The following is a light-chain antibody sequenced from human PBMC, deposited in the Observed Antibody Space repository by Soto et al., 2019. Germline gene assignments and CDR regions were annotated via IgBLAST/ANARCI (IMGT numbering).Light chain of an antibody. CDR3: HQYNSLPLT. Sequence: DIQMTQSPSSLSASVGDRVTITCRASQSISSWLAWYHQKPGKAPKLLIYKASSLESGVPSRFSGSGSGTEFTLTISSLQPDDFATYYCHQYNSLPLTFGGGTKVDIK. CDR1: QSISSW. CDR2: KAS. V-gene: IGKV1-5*03. J-gene: IGKJ4*01.